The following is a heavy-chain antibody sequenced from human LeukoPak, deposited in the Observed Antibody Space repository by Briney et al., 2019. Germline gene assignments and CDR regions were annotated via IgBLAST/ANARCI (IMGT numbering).Heavy chain of an antibody. J-gene: IGHJ3*02. D-gene: IGHD1-26*01. CDR2: ISGDGGST. Sequence: PGGSLRLSCAASGFTFDDYAMHWVRQAPGKGLEWVSLISGDGGSTYYADSVKGRFTISRDNSKNSLYLQMNSLRTEDTVLYYCAKDVGGSDDASDIWGQGTMVTVSS. V-gene: IGHV3-43*02. CDR1: GFTFDDYA. CDR3: AKDVGGSDDASDI.